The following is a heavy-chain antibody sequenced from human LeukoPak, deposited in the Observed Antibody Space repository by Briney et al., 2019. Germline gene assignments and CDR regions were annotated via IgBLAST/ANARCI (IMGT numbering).Heavy chain of an antibody. CDR3: AKLGYGSGSYSDLDY. J-gene: IGHJ4*02. CDR1: GFTFSSDA. V-gene: IGHV3-23*01. CDR2: ISGSGGST. D-gene: IGHD3-10*01. Sequence: GGSLRLSCAASGFTFSSDAMSWVRQAPGKGLEWVSAISGSGGSTYYADSVKGRFTISRDNSKNTLYLQMNSLRAEDTAVYYCAKLGYGSGSYSDLDYWGQGTLVTVSS.